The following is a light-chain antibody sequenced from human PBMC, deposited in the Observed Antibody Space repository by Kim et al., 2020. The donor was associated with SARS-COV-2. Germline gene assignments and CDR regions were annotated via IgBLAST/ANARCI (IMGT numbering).Light chain of an antibody. CDR2: VAS. Sequence: SSAGRAATSCCASQRVNTSFAWYQYKPGPAPRPLLFVASACATAIPVRFSGGGSGTEFNLILSSMRFEDFAFYYCQQYNNWPPWPFGQGTKVDIK. J-gene: IGKJ1*01. CDR1: QRVNTS. V-gene: IGKV3-15*01. CDR3: QQYNNWPPWP.